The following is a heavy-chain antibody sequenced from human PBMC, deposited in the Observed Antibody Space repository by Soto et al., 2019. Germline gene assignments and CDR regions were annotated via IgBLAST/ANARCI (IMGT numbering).Heavy chain of an antibody. CDR3: AREYCSGGSCYPLGY. D-gene: IGHD2-15*01. CDR1: GFTFSSYG. V-gene: IGHV3-33*01. Sequence: QVQLVESGGGVVQPGGSLRLSCAASGFTFSSYGMHWVRQAPGKGLEWVAVIWYDGSTKYYADSVKGRFTISRDNSKNTLYLQMNSLRAEDTAVYYCAREYCSGGSCYPLGYWGQGTLVTVSS. J-gene: IGHJ4*02. CDR2: IWYDGSTK.